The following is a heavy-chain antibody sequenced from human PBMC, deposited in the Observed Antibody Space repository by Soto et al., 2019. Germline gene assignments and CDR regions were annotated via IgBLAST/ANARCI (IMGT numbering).Heavy chain of an antibody. CDR3: ARAPRTYYDILTGSHGWFDP. D-gene: IGHD3-9*01. Sequence: LRLSCAASGFTFSSYGMHWVRQAPGKGLEWVAVISYDGSNKYYADSVKGRFTISRDNSKNTLYLQMNSLRAEDTAVYYCARAPRTYYDILTGSHGWFDPWGQGTLVTVSS. J-gene: IGHJ5*02. V-gene: IGHV3-30*03. CDR1: GFTFSSYG. CDR2: ISYDGSNK.